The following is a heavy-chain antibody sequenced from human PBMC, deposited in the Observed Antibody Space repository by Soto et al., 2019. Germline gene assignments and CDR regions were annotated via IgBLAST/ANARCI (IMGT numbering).Heavy chain of an antibody. V-gene: IGHV3-23*04. Sequence: EVQLVESGGGLVQPGGSLRLSCAASGFTFSSYYMSWVRQAPGKGLEWVSGIGGGGDDTNYADSVKGRFTISRDNSKNTLFLQMNSLRVEDTAVYYCAKDAVPRNDLWDYFEFGGQGTLVTVSS. CDR2: IGGGGDDT. J-gene: IGHJ4*02. CDR1: GFTFSSYY. D-gene: IGHD1-1*01. CDR3: AKDAVPRNDLWDYFEF.